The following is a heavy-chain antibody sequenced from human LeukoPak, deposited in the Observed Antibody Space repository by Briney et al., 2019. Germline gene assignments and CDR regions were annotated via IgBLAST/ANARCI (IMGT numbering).Heavy chain of an antibody. CDR3: ASQNYHTYNFDN. D-gene: IGHD1-7*01. J-gene: IGHJ4*02. CDR1: SGSISSYY. CDR2: IYYSGST. V-gene: IGHV4-59*08. Sequence: SETLSLTCTVSSGSISSYYWSWIRQPPGKGLEWIGYIYYSGSTNYNPSLMSRVTISLDTSMIQFSLKLSSVTAADTAVYYCASQNYHTYNFDNWGQGTLVTVSS.